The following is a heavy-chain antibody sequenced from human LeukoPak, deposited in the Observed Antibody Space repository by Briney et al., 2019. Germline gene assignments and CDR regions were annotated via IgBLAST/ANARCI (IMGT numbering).Heavy chain of an antibody. CDR1: GFTFSSYA. CDR3: ARRSGMAVAGAFDY. V-gene: IGHV3-30*04. Sequence: GGSLRLSCAASGFTFSSYAMHWVRQAPGKGLEWVAVISYDGSNKYYADSVKGRFTISRDNSKNTPYLQMNSLRAEDTAVYYCARRSGMAVAGAFDYWGQGTLVTVSS. J-gene: IGHJ4*02. CDR2: ISYDGSNK. D-gene: IGHD6-19*01.